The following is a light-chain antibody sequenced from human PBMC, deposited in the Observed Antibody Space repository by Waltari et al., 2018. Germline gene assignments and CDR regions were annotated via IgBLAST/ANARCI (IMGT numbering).Light chain of an antibody. CDR2: DVS. J-gene: IGLJ2*01. CDR3: CSYAGSSTHVL. CDR1: SSDVGGYNY. Sequence: QSALTQPASVSGSPGQSITISCTGTSSDVGGYNYVSWYQQYPGKAPKLMIYDVSKRPSGVSNRFSGSKSGNTASLTISGLQAEEEADYYCCSYAGSSTHVLFGGGTKLTVL. V-gene: IGLV2-23*02.